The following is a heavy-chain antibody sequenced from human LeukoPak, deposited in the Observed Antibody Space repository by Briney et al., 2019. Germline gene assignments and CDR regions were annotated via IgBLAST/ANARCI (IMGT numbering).Heavy chain of an antibody. Sequence: TGGSLRLSCAASGFTFDDYAMHWVRQAPGKGLEWVSGISWNSGSIGYADSVKGRFTISRDNAKNSLYLQMNSLRAEDMALYYCAKDMAHDSSGNGFDYWGQGTLVTVSS. D-gene: IGHD3-22*01. CDR3: AKDMAHDSSGNGFDY. CDR2: ISWNSGSI. CDR1: GFTFDDYA. V-gene: IGHV3-9*03. J-gene: IGHJ4*02.